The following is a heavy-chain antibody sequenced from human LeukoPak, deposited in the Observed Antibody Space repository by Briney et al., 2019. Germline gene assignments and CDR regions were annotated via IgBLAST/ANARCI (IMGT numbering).Heavy chain of an antibody. CDR3: ARDLVWGSYRYFDWFDP. CDR2: INPSGGST. Sequence: ASVKVSCKASGYTFTIYYMHWVRQAPGQGLEWMGIINPSGGSTSYAQKFQGRVTMTRDTSTSTVYMELSSLRSEDTAVYYCARDLVWGSYRYFDWFDPWGQGTLVTVSS. V-gene: IGHV1-46*01. D-gene: IGHD3-16*02. J-gene: IGHJ5*02. CDR1: GYTFTIYY.